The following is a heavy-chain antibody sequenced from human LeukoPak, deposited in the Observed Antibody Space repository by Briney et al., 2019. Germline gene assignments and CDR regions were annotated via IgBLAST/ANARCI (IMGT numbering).Heavy chain of an antibody. CDR2: IYYSGST. V-gene: IGHV4-39*07. CDR1: GGSISSSIYY. Sequence: SETLSLTCTVSGGSISSSIYYWGWIRQPPGKGLEWIGSIYYSGSTYYNPSLKSRVTISVDTSKNQFSLKLSSVTAADTAVYYCARVVSANFDYWGQGTLVTVSS. CDR3: ARVVSANFDY. D-gene: IGHD2-2*01. J-gene: IGHJ4*02.